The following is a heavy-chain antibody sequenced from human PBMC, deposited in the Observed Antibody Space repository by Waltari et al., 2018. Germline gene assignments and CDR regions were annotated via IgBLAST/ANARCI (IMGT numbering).Heavy chain of an antibody. D-gene: IGHD3-22*01. J-gene: IGHJ4*02. CDR3: AREKHYYDSSGYYHHDPYFDY. CDR1: GGSISSYY. Sequence: QVQLQESGPGLVKPSETLSLTCTVSGGSISSYYWSWIRQPAGKGLEWIGRIYTSGSTNYNPSLKSRVTMSVDTSKNQFSLKLSSVTAADTAVYYCAREKHYYDSSGYYHHDPYFDYWGQGTLVTVSS. V-gene: IGHV4-4*07. CDR2: IYTSGST.